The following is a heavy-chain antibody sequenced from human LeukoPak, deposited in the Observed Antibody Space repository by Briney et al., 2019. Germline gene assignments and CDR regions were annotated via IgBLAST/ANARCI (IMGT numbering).Heavy chain of an antibody. CDR2: IYHSGST. V-gene: IGHV4-30-2*01. CDR1: GGSISSGGYY. Sequence: SETLSLTCTVSGGSISSGGYYWSWIRQPPGKGLEWIGYIYHSGSTYYNPSLKSRVTISVDRSKNQFSLKLSSVTAADTAVYYCARILMATIGGFDYWGQGTLVTVSS. CDR3: ARILMATIGGFDY. J-gene: IGHJ4*02. D-gene: IGHD5-12*01.